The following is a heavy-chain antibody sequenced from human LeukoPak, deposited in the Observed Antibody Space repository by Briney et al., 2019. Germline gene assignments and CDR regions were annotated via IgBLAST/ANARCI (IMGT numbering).Heavy chain of an antibody. CDR2: ISHSGRA. CDR1: GGSFSDYY. D-gene: IGHD6-6*01. V-gene: IGHV4-34*01. Sequence: PSETLSLTCAVYGGSFSDYYWTWIRQPPGKGLEWIGEISHSGRANYNPSLKSRVTISVDTSKNQFSLKLSSVTAADTAVYYCARRGSMTGPPPLWGQGTLVTVSS. J-gene: IGHJ4*02. CDR3: ARRGSMTGPPPL.